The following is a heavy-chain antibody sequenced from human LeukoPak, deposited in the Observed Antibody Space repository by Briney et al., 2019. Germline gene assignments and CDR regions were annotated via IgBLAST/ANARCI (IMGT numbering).Heavy chain of an antibody. D-gene: IGHD6-6*01. CDR2: IYTSGST. CDR3: AREYSSSSGGYCFDY. CDR1: GGSISSSSYY. V-gene: IGHV4-61*02. J-gene: IGHJ4*02. Sequence: MPSETLSLTCTVSGGSISSSSYYWGWIRQPAGKGLEWIGRIYTSGSTNYNPSLKSRVTMSVDTSKNQFSLKLSSVTAADTAVYYCAREYSSSSGGYCFDYWGQGTLVTVSS.